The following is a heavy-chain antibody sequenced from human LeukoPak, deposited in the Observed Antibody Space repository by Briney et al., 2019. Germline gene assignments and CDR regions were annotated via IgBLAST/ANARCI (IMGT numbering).Heavy chain of an antibody. V-gene: IGHV4-30-2*05. J-gene: IGHJ5*02. Sequence: PSQTLSLTCAVSGGSISSGGYSWSWIRQPPGKGLEWIGYIYYSGSTYYNPSLKSRVTISVDTSKNQFSLKLSSVTAADTAVYYCARLEIYISGWYRSAWFDPWGQGTLVTVSS. CDR1: GGSISSGGYS. CDR3: ARLEIYISGWYRSAWFDP. CDR2: IYYSGST. D-gene: IGHD6-19*01.